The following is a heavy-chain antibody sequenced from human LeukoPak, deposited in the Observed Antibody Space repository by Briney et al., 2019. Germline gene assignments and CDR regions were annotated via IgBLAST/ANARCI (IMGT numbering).Heavy chain of an antibody. J-gene: IGHJ4*02. CDR2: IYYSGST. CDR1: GGSISSSNW. CDR3: ARGYCSGGSCYESRGWFDY. D-gene: IGHD2-15*01. Sequence: ASETLSLTCAVSGGSISSSNWWSWVRQPPGKGLEWIGNIYYSGSTYYNPSLKSRVTISVDTSKNQFSLKLTSVTAADTAVYFCARGYCSGGSCYESRGWFDYWGQGTLVTVSS. V-gene: IGHV4-4*02.